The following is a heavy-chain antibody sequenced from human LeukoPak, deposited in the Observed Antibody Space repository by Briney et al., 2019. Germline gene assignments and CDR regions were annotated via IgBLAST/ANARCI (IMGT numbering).Heavy chain of an antibody. CDR2: IIPIFGTA. Sequence: SVKVSCKASGGTFSSYAISWVRQAPGQGLEWMGGIIPIFGTANYAQKFQGRVTITADESTSTAYMELSSLRSEDTTVYYCATGQVGNHIVVVVADYWGQGTLVTVSS. CDR1: GGTFSSYA. J-gene: IGHJ4*02. V-gene: IGHV1-69*13. CDR3: ATGQVGNHIVVVVADY. D-gene: IGHD2-15*01.